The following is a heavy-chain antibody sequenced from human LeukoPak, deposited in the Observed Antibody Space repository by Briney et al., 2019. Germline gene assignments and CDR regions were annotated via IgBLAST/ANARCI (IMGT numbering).Heavy chain of an antibody. CDR2: IKEDGSEK. CDR3: ARDRYYVLDY. V-gene: IGHV3-7*01. CDR1: GFTFSENW. Sequence: GGSLRLSCAASGFTFSENWMSWVRQAPGKGLEWVANIKEDGSEKYYVDSVKGRFTISRDNAKNSLYLQMNSLRAEDTAVYYCARDRYYVLDYWGQGILVTVSS. J-gene: IGHJ4*02. D-gene: IGHD3-10*02.